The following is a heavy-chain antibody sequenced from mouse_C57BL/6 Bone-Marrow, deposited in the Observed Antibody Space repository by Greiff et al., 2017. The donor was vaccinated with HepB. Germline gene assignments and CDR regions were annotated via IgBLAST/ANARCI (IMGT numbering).Heavy chain of an antibody. CDR3: ARFYDGLGNY. V-gene: IGHV5-6*01. Sequence: EVQRVESGGDLVKPGGSLKLSCAASGFTFSSYGMSWVRQTPDKRLEWVATISSGGSYTYYPDSVKGRFTISRDNAKNTLYLQMSSLKSEDTAMYYCARFYDGLGNYWGQGTTLTVSS. CDR2: ISSGGSYT. CDR1: GFTFSSYG. D-gene: IGHD2-3*01. J-gene: IGHJ2*01.